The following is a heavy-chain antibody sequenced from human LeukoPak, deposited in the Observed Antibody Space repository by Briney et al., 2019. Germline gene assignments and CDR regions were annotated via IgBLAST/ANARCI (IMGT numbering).Heavy chain of an antibody. CDR1: GGSFSGYY. Sequence: PSETLSLTCAVYGGSFSGYYWSWIRQPPGKGLEGIGEINHSGSTNYNPSLKSRVTISVDTSKNQFSLKLSSVTAADTAVYYCARDRIYYGSGSPQYYFDYWGQGTLVTVSS. CDR2: INHSGST. J-gene: IGHJ4*02. V-gene: IGHV4-34*01. CDR3: ARDRIYYGSGSPQYYFDY. D-gene: IGHD3-10*01.